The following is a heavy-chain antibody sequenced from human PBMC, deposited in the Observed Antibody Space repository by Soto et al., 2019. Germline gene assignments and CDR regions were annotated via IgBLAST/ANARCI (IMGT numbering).Heavy chain of an antibody. V-gene: IGHV3-33*01. Sequence: QVQLVESGGGVVQPGRSLRLSCAASGFTFSSYGMHWVRQAPGKXLEWVAVIWYDGSNKYYADSVKGRFTISRDNSKNTLYLQMNSLRAEDTAVYYCARNYDSSGYGAFDIWGQGTMVTVSS. D-gene: IGHD3-22*01. CDR1: GFTFSSYG. J-gene: IGHJ3*02. CDR3: ARNYDSSGYGAFDI. CDR2: IWYDGSNK.